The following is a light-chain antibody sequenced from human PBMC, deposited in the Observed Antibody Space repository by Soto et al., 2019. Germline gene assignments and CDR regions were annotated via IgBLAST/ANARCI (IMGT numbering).Light chain of an antibody. V-gene: IGLV1-47*01. CDR2: SNN. Sequence: QAVVSQPPSASGPPGQRVTISCSGSSSNIGSNYVYWYQQLPGTAPKLLIYSNNQRPSGVPDRFSGSTSGTSASLAISGLRSEDEADYYCAAWDDSLSVVFGGGTQLTVL. CDR1: SSNIGSNY. J-gene: IGLJ3*02. CDR3: AAWDDSLSVV.